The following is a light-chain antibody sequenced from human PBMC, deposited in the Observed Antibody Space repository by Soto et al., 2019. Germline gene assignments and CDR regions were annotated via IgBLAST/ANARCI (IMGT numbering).Light chain of an antibody. CDR3: QAWDSSTSVV. V-gene: IGLV3-1*01. CDR1: KLGDKY. CDR2: QDT. J-gene: IGLJ2*01. Sequence: SYELTQPPSVSVSPGQTASITCSGAKLGDKYASWYQQKPGQSPLLVIYQDTKRPSGISERFSGSNSGNTATLTISGTQAMDEADYYCQAWDSSTSVVFGGGTKLTVL.